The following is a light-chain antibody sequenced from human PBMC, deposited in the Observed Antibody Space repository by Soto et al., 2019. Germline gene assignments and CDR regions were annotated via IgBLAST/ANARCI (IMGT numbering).Light chain of an antibody. CDR2: SNN. Sequence: QSVLTQPPSASGTPGQRVTISCAGSSSNIGSNTVHWYQQLPGTAPKLLIYSNNQRPSGVPDRFSGSKSGTSASLAISGLQSEDEADYYCAAWDDRLNGPVFGGGTQLTVL. J-gene: IGLJ2*01. CDR3: AAWDDRLNGPV. V-gene: IGLV1-44*01. CDR1: SSNIGSNT.